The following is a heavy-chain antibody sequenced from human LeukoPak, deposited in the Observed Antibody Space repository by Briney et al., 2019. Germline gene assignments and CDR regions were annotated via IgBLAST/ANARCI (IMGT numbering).Heavy chain of an antibody. CDR3: ARRRVEMAPTSEGNWFDP. D-gene: IGHD5-24*01. J-gene: IGHJ5*02. CDR1: GDSIGNYF. V-gene: IGHV4-59*08. Sequence: SETLSLTCTVSGDSIGNYFWSWIRQPPGKGLEWIGSIHYRGNTNYNPFLKSRVTISVDTSKNLFSLNLSSVTAADTAVYRCARRRVEMAPTSEGNWFDPWGQGTLVTVSS. CDR2: IHYRGNT.